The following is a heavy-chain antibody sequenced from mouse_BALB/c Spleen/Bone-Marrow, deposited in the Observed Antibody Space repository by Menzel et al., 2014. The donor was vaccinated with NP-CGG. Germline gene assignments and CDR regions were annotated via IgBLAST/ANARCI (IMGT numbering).Heavy chain of an antibody. D-gene: IGHD1-1*01. V-gene: IGHV1S81*02. CDR2: INPVNGRN. Sequence: QLQQSGAELVKPGASVKLSCKPSGYTFTSYWIHWVKQRPGQGLEWIGEINPVNGRNDYNEKFKNKATLTVDKSSSTAYMQLSSLTSEDSAVYYCTRYYSWYFDVWGAGTTVTVSS. CDR1: GYTFTSYW. J-gene: IGHJ1*01. CDR3: TRYYSWYFDV.